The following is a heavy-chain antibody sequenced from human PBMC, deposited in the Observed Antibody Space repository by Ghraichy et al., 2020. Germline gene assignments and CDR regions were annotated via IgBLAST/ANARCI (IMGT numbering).Heavy chain of an antibody. CDR1: GFTFSSYW. CDR2: IKQDGSEK. CDR3: ARSYSGYDSGAGHLDY. J-gene: IGHJ4*02. V-gene: IGHV3-7*03. D-gene: IGHD5-12*01. Sequence: GGSLRLSCAASGFTFSSYWMSWVRQAPGKGLEWVANIKQDGSEKYYVDSVKGRFTISRDNAKNSLYLQMNSLRAEDTAVYYCARSYSGYDSGAGHLDYWGQVTLVTASS.